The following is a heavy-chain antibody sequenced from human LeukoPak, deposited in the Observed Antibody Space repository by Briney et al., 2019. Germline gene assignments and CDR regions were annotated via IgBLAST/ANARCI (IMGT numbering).Heavy chain of an antibody. CDR2: ISSSSSYI. V-gene: IGHV3-21*01. J-gene: IGHJ1*01. Sequence: GGSLRLSCAASGFTFSSYSMNWVRQAPGKGLEWVSSISSSSSYIYYADSVKGRLTISRDNAKNSLFLQMNSLRAEDTAVYYCARALRGYSAEYFQHWGQGTLVTVSS. CDR1: GFTFSSYS. CDR3: ARALRGYSAEYFQH. D-gene: IGHD3-3*01.